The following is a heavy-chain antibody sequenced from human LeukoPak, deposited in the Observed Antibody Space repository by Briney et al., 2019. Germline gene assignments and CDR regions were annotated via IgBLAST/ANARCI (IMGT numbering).Heavy chain of an antibody. CDR3: ARVRSEVVIVYYYYYGMDV. Sequence: ASVKVSCKASGYTFTSHDINWVRQATGQGLEWMGWMNPNSGNTGYAQKFQGRVTMTRNTSISTAYMELSSLRSEDTAVYYCARVRSEVVIVYYYYYGMDVWGQGTTVTVSS. CDR2: MNPNSGNT. V-gene: IGHV1-8*01. D-gene: IGHD3-22*01. CDR1: GYTFTSHD. J-gene: IGHJ6*02.